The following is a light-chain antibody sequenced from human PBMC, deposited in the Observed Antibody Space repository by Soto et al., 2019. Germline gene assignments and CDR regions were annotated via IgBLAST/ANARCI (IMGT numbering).Light chain of an antibody. CDR1: QSVSNNY. CDR3: QQYGSLPRT. J-gene: IGKJ1*01. CDR2: GAS. V-gene: IGKV3-20*01. Sequence: IVLTQSPVILSLSPGERATLSCRASQSVSNNYLAWYQQKPGQAPRLLIYGASNRATGITDRFSGSGSGTDFTLTISRLEPEDFAVYYCQQYGSLPRTFGQGTKVDIK.